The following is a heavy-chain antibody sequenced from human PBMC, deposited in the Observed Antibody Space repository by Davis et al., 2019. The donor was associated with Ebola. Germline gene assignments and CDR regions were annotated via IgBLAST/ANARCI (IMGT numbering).Heavy chain of an antibody. D-gene: IGHD6-19*01. CDR3: ARLSSTGHLDY. CDR1: GSTISSYY. CDR2: IFYSGTT. V-gene: IGHV4-59*08. Sequence: SETLSLTCTVSGSTISSYYLRWIRQPPGKGLEWVAHIFYSGTTNNNPSLKSRVTISIDTSKNEFSLRLSSVTAADTAVYYCARLSSTGHLDYWGQGTLVTVSS. J-gene: IGHJ4*02.